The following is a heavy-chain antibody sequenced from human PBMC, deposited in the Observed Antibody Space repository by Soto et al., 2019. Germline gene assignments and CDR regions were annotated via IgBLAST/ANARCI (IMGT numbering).Heavy chain of an antibody. D-gene: IGHD3-3*01. J-gene: IGHJ4*02. V-gene: IGHV1-8*01. Sequence: QVQLLQSGAEVKKPGASVRVSCKTSDYTFTSLDINWVRQATGQGLEWLGYMNPDSGNTGYAQKFQGRLTMTWDSSLRTAYMELSSLRSDDTAVYYCASELRHVDCWGQGTLVTVFS. CDR1: DYTFTSLD. CDR3: ASELRHVDC. CDR2: MNPDSGNT.